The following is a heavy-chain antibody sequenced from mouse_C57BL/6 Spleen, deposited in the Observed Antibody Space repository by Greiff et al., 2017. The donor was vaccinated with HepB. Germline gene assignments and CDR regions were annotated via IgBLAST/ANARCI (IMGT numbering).Heavy chain of an antibody. CDR2: INPSSGYT. CDR3: ARLGTTDFDY. CDR1: GYTFTSYT. V-gene: IGHV1-4*01. Sequence: VQLQQSGAELARPGASVKMSCKASGYTFTSYTMHWVKQRPGQGLEWIGYINPSSGYTKYNQKFKDKATLTADKSSSTAYMQLSSLTSEDSAVYYCARLGTTDFDYWGQGTTLTVSS. D-gene: IGHD2-3*01. J-gene: IGHJ2*01.